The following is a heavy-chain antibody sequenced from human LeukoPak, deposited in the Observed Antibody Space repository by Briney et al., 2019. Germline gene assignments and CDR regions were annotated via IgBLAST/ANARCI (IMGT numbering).Heavy chain of an antibody. CDR2: IYHSGST. V-gene: IGHV4-30-2*01. CDR1: GGSISSGGYS. J-gene: IGHJ6*02. D-gene: IGHD5-24*01. Sequence: SETLSLTCAVSGGSISSGGYSWSWIRQPPGKGLEWIGYIYHSGSTYYNPSLKSRVTISVDRSKNQFSLKLSSVTAANTAVYYCAREIDGSEDVWGQGTTVTVSS. CDR3: AREIDGSEDV.